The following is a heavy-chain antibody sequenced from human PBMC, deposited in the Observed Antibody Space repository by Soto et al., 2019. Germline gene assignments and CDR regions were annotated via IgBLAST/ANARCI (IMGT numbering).Heavy chain of an antibody. J-gene: IGHJ5*02. CDR1: GFTFSSYA. CDR2: ISYDGSNK. Sequence: GGSLRLSCAASGFTFSSYAMHWVRQAPGKGLEWVAVISYDGSNKYYADSVKGRFTISRDNSKNTLYLQMNSLRAEDTAVYYCARGPLYYGSSGGRLDPWGQGTLVTVSS. V-gene: IGHV3-30-3*01. CDR3: ARGPLYYGSSGGRLDP. D-gene: IGHD3-22*01.